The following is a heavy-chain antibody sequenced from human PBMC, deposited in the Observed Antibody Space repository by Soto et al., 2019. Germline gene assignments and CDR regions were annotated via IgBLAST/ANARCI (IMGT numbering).Heavy chain of an antibody. CDR3: ARGFRDGYNYYYYGMDV. CDR2: IIPIFGTA. D-gene: IGHD5-12*01. Sequence: SVKVSWKASGGTFSSYAISWVRQAPGQGLEWMGGIIPIFGTANYAQKFQGRVTITADKSTSTAYMELSSLRSEDTAVYYCARGFRDGYNYYYYGMDVWGQGTTVTVSS. V-gene: IGHV1-69*06. J-gene: IGHJ6*02. CDR1: GGTFSSYA.